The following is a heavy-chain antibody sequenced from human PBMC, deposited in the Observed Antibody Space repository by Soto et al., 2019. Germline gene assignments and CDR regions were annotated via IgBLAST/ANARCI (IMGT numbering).Heavy chain of an antibody. D-gene: IGHD4-17*01. CDR1: GFTFSTYA. CDR3: ARDARTTVTTRGVWYFDL. V-gene: IGHV3-30-3*01. CDR2: ISHGGSNT. Sequence: QEHLVESGGGVVHPGRSLRLSCAASGFTFSTYAMHWVRQAPGKGLEWVALISHGGSNTYSADSVRGRFTISRDNSKKTLYLQMNSLRPEDTAVYYCARDARTTVTTRGVWYFDLWGRGTLVTVSS. J-gene: IGHJ2*01.